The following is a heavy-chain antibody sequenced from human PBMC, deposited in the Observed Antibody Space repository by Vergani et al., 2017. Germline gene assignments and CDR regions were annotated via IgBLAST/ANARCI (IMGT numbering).Heavy chain of an antibody. Sequence: QVQLQESGPGLVKPSETLSLTCTVSNYSISRGYFWGWIRRPPGKGLEWIASFHHTGMTYNNPSLKSRVTISVDTSKNLISLEVTSVTAADTAVYFCARQRPGSGWSPGDFDDWGQGILVTVSS. D-gene: IGHD6-19*01. CDR3: ARQRPGSGWSPGDFDD. J-gene: IGHJ4*02. CDR1: NYSISRGYF. CDR2: FHHTGMT. V-gene: IGHV4-38-2*02.